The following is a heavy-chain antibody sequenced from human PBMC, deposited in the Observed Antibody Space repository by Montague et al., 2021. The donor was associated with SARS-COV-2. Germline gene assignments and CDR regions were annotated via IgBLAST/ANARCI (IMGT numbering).Heavy chain of an antibody. CDR3: ATITLGYCTNGVCQPPDY. CDR1: GGSISSSSYY. Sequence: SETLSLTCTVSGGSISSSSYYWGWIRQPPGKGLEWIGSIYYSGSTYYNPSLKSRVTISVDTSKNQFSLKLSSVTAADTAVYYGATITLGYCTNGVCQPPDYWGQGTLVTVSS. J-gene: IGHJ4*02. V-gene: IGHV4-39*01. CDR2: IYYSGST. D-gene: IGHD2-8*01.